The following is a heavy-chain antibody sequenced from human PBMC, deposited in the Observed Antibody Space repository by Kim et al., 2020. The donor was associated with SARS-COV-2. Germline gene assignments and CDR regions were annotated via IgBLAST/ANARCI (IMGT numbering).Heavy chain of an antibody. J-gene: IGHJ6*02. V-gene: IGHV3-30*18. CDR3: AKGIDYYGSGTYPYYYGMDV. CDR1: GFTFSSYG. CDR2: ISSDGSNK. Sequence: GGSLRLSCAASGFTFSSYGMHWVRQAPGKGLEWVAVISSDGSNKYYADSVKGRFTISRDNSKNTLYLQMNSLRAEDTAVYYCAKGIDYYGSGTYPYYYGMDVWGQGTTVTVSS. D-gene: IGHD3-10*01.